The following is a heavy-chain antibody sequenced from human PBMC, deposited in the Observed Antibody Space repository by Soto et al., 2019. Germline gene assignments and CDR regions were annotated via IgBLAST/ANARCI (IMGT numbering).Heavy chain of an antibody. CDR2: IDPSDSYT. Sequence: PGESLKICCKGSGYSFTSYWISWVRQMPGKGLEWMGRIDPSDSYTNYSPSFQGHVTISADKSISTAYLQWSSLKASDTAMYYCARHGSTYYYDSSGSGMDVWGQGTTVTVSS. V-gene: IGHV5-10-1*01. CDR3: ARHGSTYYYDSSGSGMDV. J-gene: IGHJ6*02. CDR1: GYSFTSYW. D-gene: IGHD3-22*01.